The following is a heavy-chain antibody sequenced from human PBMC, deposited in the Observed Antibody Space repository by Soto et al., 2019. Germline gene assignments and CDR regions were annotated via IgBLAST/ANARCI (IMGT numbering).Heavy chain of an antibody. CDR3: ARGRPAPYYYGMDV. CDR2: IIPILGIA. Sequence: QVQLVQSGAEVKKPGSSVKVSCKASGGTFSSNTISWVRQAPGQGLEWMGRIIPILGIANYAQKFQGRVTITADKSTSTAYMELSSLRSEDTAVYYCARGRPAPYYYGMDVWGQGTTVTVSS. CDR1: GGTFSSNT. V-gene: IGHV1-69*02. J-gene: IGHJ6*02.